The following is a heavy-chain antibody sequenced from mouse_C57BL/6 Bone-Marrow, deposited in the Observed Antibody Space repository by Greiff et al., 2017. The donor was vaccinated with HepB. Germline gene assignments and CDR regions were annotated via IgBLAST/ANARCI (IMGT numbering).Heavy chain of an antibody. V-gene: IGHV1-59*01. Sequence: VQLQQPGAELVRPGTSVKLSCKASGYTFTSYWMHWVKQRPGQGLEWIGVIDPSDSYTNYNQKFKGKATLTVDTSSSTAYMQLSSLTSEDAAVYYCAREDPYCGSSVDYWGQGTTLPVSS. CDR2: IDPSDSYT. CDR3: AREDPYCGSSVDY. D-gene: IGHD1-1*01. J-gene: IGHJ2*01. CDR1: GYTFTSYW.